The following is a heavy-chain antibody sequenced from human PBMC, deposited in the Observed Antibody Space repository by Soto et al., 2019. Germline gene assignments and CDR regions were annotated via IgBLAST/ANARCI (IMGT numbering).Heavy chain of an antibody. D-gene: IGHD2-15*01. CDR1: GYTFASYG. CDR2: ISAYNGNT. Sequence: GASVKVSCKASGYTFASYGISWVRQAPGQGLEWMGWISAYNGNTNYAQKLQGRVTMTTDTSTSTAYMELRSLRSDDTAVYYCARACGGSCLGAFDIWGQGTMVTVSS. J-gene: IGHJ3*02. V-gene: IGHV1-18*01. CDR3: ARACGGSCLGAFDI.